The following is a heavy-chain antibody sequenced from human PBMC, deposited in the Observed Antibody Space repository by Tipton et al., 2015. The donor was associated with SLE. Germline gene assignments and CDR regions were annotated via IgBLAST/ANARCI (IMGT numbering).Heavy chain of an antibody. CDR3: ARVARDWYFDF. V-gene: IGHV4-59*01. Sequence: LRLSCTVSGGSISSYYWSWIRQPPGKGLEWIGYIYCSGSTNYNPSLKSRVTISVDTSKNQFSLKLSSVTAADTAVYYCARVARDWYFDFWGRGTLVTVSS. CDR2: IYCSGST. CDR1: GGSISSYY. J-gene: IGHJ2*01.